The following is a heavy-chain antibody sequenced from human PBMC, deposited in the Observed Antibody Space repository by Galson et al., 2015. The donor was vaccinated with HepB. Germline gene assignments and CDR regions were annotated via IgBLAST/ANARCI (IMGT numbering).Heavy chain of an antibody. CDR3: AKEEEITATYYGTDV. Sequence: QSGAEVKKPGASVTVSCKASGYTFTNYGISWVRQAPGQGLEWMGWISTHNGNTTYAQKLQGRVTMTTDTTTSTAYMELRSLRSDDMAVYDCAKEEEITATYYGTDVRGQGTTVTVSS. CDR1: GYTFTNYG. J-gene: IGHJ6*02. V-gene: IGHV1-18*03. CDR2: ISTHNGNT. D-gene: IGHD1-20*01.